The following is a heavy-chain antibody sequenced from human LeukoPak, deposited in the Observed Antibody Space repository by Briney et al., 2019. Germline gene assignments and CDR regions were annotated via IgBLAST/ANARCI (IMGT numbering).Heavy chain of an antibody. Sequence: ASVKVSCTASGYTFTSYGISWVRQAPGQGLEWMGWISAYNGNTNYAQRPQGRVTMTTDTSTSTAYMELRSLRSGDTAVYYCARCQNRWDNWNDGNWFDPWGQGTLVTVSS. CDR1: GYTFTSYG. J-gene: IGHJ5*02. CDR3: ARCQNRWDNWNDGNWFDP. V-gene: IGHV1-18*01. CDR2: ISAYNGNT. D-gene: IGHD1-20*01.